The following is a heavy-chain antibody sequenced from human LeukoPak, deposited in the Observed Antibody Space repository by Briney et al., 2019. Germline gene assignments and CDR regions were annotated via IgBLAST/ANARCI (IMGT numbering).Heavy chain of an antibody. J-gene: IGHJ4*02. D-gene: IGHD1-26*01. CDR2: INHSGST. CDR3: ARGRGGQKSYYFDY. V-gene: IGHV4-34*01. Sequence: SETLSLTCAVYGGSFSGYYWSWIRQPPGKGLEWIGEINHSGSTNYNPSLKSRVTISVDTSKNQFSLKLSSVTAADTAVYYCARGRGGQKSYYFDYWGQGTLVTVSS. CDR1: GGSFSGYY.